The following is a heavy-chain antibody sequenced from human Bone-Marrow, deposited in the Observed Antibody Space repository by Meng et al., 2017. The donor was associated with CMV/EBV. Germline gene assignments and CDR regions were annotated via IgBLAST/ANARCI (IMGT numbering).Heavy chain of an antibody. CDR2: IGTRGDT. V-gene: IGHV3-13*01. D-gene: IGHD3-16*01. Sequence: GESLKISCAASGFTFNTYDLHWVRQTTREGLEWVSGIGTRGDTFYADSVKGRFTISRDNSRNTVYLQMHGLRAEDTAVYFCARGHVAYYSWGQGTLVTVSS. CDR3: ARGHVAYYS. J-gene: IGHJ4*02. CDR1: GFTFNTYD.